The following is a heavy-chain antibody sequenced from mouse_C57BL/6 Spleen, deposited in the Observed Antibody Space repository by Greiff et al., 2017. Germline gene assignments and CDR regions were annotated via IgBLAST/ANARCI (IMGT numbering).Heavy chain of an antibody. J-gene: IGHJ4*01. V-gene: IGHV5-4*01. D-gene: IGHD2-4*01. Sequence: EVKLMESGGGLVKPGGSLKLSCAASGFTFSSYALSWVRQTPEKRLEWVATISDGGSYTYYPDNVKGRFTISRDNAKHNLYLQMSHLKSENTAMYYCARDDYDYYYAMDYWGQGTSVTVSS. CDR1: GFTFSSYA. CDR3: ARDDYDYYYAMDY. CDR2: ISDGGSYT.